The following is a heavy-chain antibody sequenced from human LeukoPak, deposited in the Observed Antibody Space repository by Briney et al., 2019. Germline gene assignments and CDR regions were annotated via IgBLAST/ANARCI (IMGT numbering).Heavy chain of an antibody. J-gene: IGHJ3*02. CDR2: ISGSGGST. D-gene: IGHD2-21*01. CDR3: AKDVILVIAYDAFDI. V-gene: IGHV3-23*01. CDR1: GFTFSSYA. Sequence: GGSLRLSCAASGFTFSSYAMSWVRQAPGKGLEWVSAISGSGGSTYYADPVKGRFTISRDNSKNTLYLQMNSLRAEDTAVYYCAKDVILVIAYDAFDIWGQGTMVTVSS.